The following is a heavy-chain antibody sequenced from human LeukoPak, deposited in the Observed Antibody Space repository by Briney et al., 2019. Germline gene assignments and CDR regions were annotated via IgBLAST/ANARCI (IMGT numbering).Heavy chain of an antibody. Sequence: SETLSLTCTVSGGSISSSYCSWLRQPPGKGLEWIGYIYHSESTNYNPSLKSRVTISVDTSKNQFSLKLSSVTAADTAVYYCARQAGGTNGPFDYWGQGTLVTVSS. J-gene: IGHJ4*02. D-gene: IGHD4-23*01. V-gene: IGHV4-59*08. CDR2: IYHSEST. CDR1: GGSISSSY. CDR3: ARQAGGTNGPFDY.